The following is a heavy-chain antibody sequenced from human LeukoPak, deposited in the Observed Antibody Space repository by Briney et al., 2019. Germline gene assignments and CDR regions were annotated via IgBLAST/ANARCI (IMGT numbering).Heavy chain of an antibody. J-gene: IGHJ4*02. CDR3: ARGYFDTSGSSNPFDY. V-gene: IGHV4-4*09. Sequence: PSETLSLTCTVSGDSISGYYWSWIRQTPGRGLEWIASIHSSGTTKYNPFLKSRVTMSVDASQNQFSLRLTSVTAADTAVYFCARGYFDTSGSSNPFDYWGQGALVTVSS. CDR2: IHSSGTT. CDR1: GDSISGYY. D-gene: IGHD3-22*01.